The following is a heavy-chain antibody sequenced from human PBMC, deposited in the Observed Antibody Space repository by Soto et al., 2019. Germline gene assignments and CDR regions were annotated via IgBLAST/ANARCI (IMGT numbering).Heavy chain of an antibody. CDR3: ERGGRPITMVRGVSGKNWFDP. CDR2: MNPNSGNT. J-gene: IGHJ5*02. CDR1: GYTFTSYD. D-gene: IGHD3-10*01. Sequence: ASVKVSCKASGYTFTSYDINWVRQATGQGLEWMGWMNPNSGNTGYAQKFQGRVTMTRNTSISTAYMELSSLRSEDTAVYYCERGGRPITMVRGVSGKNWFDPWGQGTLVTVSS. V-gene: IGHV1-8*01.